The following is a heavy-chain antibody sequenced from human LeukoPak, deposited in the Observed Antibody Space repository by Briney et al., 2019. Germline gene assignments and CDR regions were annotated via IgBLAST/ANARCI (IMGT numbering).Heavy chain of an antibody. CDR3: AGVPTYYYGSGSYDFDY. CDR2: MNPNSGNT. J-gene: IGHJ4*02. Sequence: GASVKVSCKASGYTFTSYDINWVRQATGQGLEWMGWMNPNSGNTGYAQKFQGRVTMTRNTSISTAYMELSSLRSEDTAVYYCAGVPTYYYGSGSYDFDYWGQGTLVTVSS. CDR1: GYTFTSYD. V-gene: IGHV1-8*01. D-gene: IGHD3-10*01.